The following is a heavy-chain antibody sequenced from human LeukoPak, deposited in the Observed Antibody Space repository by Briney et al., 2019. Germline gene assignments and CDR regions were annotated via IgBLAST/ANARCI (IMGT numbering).Heavy chain of an antibody. V-gene: IGHV3-33*01. J-gene: IGHJ4*02. Sequence: PGGSLRLSCAASGFTFSSYGMHWVRQAPGKGLEWVAVIWYDGSNKYYADSVKGRFTISRDNSKNTLYLQMNSLRAEDTAVYYCARDLSSGYYFDYWGQGTLVTVSS. CDR3: ARDLSSGYYFDY. D-gene: IGHD3-22*01. CDR2: IWYDGSNK. CDR1: GFTFSSYG.